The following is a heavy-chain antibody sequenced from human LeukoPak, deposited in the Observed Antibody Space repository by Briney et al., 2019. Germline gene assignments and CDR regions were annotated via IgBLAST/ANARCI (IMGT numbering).Heavy chain of an antibody. V-gene: IGHV4-59*01. D-gene: IGHD5-24*01. CDR2: IYYSGST. Sequence: SETLSLTCTVSGGSISSYYWSWIRQPPGKGLEWIGYIYYSGSTNYSPSLKSRVTISVDTSKNQFSLKLSSVTAADTAVYYCARGRDGYNFDLDYWGQETLVTVSS. CDR3: ARGRDGYNFDLDY. CDR1: GGSISSYY. J-gene: IGHJ4*02.